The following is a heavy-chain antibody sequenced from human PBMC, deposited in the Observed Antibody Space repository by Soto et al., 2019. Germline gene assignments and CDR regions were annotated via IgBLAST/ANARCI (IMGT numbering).Heavy chain of an antibody. CDR2: VYYTGST. V-gene: IGHV4-30-4*01. D-gene: IGHD2-21*02. J-gene: IGHJ5*02. CDR3: VRTARQGAVAPHWFDR. Sequence: SETLSLTCTVSGASIRSTDYYWSWIRQAPGKGLEWIWYVYYTGSTYYNPSLMSRLTISVDTSKNQFSLKLTSVTAAETAVYYCVRTARQGAVAPHWFDRWGQGTQVTV. CDR1: GASIRSTDYY.